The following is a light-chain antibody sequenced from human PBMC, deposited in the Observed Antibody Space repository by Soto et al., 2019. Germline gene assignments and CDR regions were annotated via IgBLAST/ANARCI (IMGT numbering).Light chain of an antibody. J-gene: IGKJ1*01. CDR2: KAS. CDR3: QQYTSYSWT. Sequence: DIQMTQSPSTLSASVGDGVTITCRASQSISNCLAWYQQKSGKAPKLLIYKASSLESGVPSRFSGSGSGTEFTLTISSLQPDDFATYYCQQYTSYSWTFGQGTKVDIK. V-gene: IGKV1-5*03. CDR1: QSISNC.